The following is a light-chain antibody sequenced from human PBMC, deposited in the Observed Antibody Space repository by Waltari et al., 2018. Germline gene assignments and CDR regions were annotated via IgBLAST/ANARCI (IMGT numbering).Light chain of an antibody. J-gene: IGLJ2*01. V-gene: IGLV2-8*01. CDR1: TTHVGVYNY. CDR3: ASFAGTNTL. CDR2: QVS. Sequence: QSALAQPPSPAGSPGQSVTLPCPGSTTHVGVYNYVSWYQQHPGKAPKLLIYQVSERPSGGPGRFSGSKSGNTASLTVSGLQADDEADYFCASFAGTNTLFGGGTRLTVL.